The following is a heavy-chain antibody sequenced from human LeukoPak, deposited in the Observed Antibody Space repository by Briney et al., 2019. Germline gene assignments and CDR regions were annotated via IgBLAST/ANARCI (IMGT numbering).Heavy chain of an antibody. CDR1: GGSFSGYY. CDR2: INYSGST. J-gene: IGHJ6*02. Sequence: PSETLSLTCAVYGGSFSGYYWSWIRQPPGKGLEWIGEINYSGSTNYNPSLKSRVTISVDTSKNQFSLKLSSVTAADTAVYYCARGFSDYYDSSGYYFQPRKYYYYYGMDVWGQGTTVTVSS. V-gene: IGHV4-34*01. CDR3: ARGFSDYYDSSGYYFQPRKYYYYYGMDV. D-gene: IGHD3-22*01.